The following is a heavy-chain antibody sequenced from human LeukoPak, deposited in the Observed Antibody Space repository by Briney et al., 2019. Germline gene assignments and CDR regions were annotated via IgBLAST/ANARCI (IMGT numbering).Heavy chain of an antibody. V-gene: IGHV1-2*07. CDR1: GYXFTGHY. CDR2: INPNSGGT. CDR3: ARGDMIDGD. Sequence: VASVTVSCKASGYXFTGHYMHWVRQAPGQGLDWMGWINPNSGGTNYAHKFQGRGTMTRETSISTAYMELSSLGLDDTAVYYCARGDMIDGDWGQGTLVTVSS. J-gene: IGHJ4*02. D-gene: IGHD3-22*01.